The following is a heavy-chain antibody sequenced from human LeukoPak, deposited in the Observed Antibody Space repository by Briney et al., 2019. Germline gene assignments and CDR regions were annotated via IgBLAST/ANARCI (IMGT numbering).Heavy chain of an antibody. V-gene: IGHV3-23*01. CDR2: ISGSGGST. D-gene: IGHD3-3*01. CDR1: GFTFSSYA. Sequence: GGSLRLSCAASGFTFSSYAMSWVRQAPGKGLEWVSAISGSGGSTYYADSVKGRFTISRDNSKNTLYLQMNSLRAEDTAVYYCAKDPRTYYDFWSGYPDWGQGTLVTVSS. J-gene: IGHJ4*02. CDR3: AKDPRTYYDFWSGYPD.